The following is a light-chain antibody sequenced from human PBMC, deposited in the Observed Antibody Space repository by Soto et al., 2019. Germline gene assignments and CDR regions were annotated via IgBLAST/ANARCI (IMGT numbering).Light chain of an antibody. CDR1: QGIRNF. V-gene: IGKV1-27*01. Sequence: DIQMTQSPSSLSASIGDSVTITCRASQGIRNFVAWYQQKPGKGPQLLIYAASTLQSGVPSRFSGSGSGTDFTLTISNLQPEDVATNDCKTYNTAPPWTFGQGTTVDFK. CDR3: KTYNTAPPWT. J-gene: IGKJ1*01. CDR2: AAS.